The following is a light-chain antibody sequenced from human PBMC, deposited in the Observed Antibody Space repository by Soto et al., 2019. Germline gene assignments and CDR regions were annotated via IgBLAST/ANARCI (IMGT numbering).Light chain of an antibody. Sequence: DIQMTQSPSTLSASVGDRVTITCQASESIGTWLAWYQQKPGKAPKLLIYDASTLESGAPSRFSGSGSGTEFTVTISSLQPDDFATYYCQQYDSYARTFGPGTKVDIK. CDR2: DAS. J-gene: IGKJ1*01. CDR1: ESIGTW. CDR3: QQYDSYART. V-gene: IGKV1-5*01.